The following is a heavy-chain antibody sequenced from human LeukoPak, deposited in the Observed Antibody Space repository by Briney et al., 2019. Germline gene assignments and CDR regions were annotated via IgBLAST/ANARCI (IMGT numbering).Heavy chain of an antibody. Sequence: GASVKVSCKASGYTFTSYYMHWVRQAPGQGLEWMGRINPNSGGTNYAQKFQGRVTMTRDTSISTAYMELSRLRSDDTAVYYCARALSSSWYDDAFDIWGQGTMVTVSS. CDR1: GYTFTSYY. D-gene: IGHD6-13*01. CDR3: ARALSSSWYDDAFDI. V-gene: IGHV1-2*06. J-gene: IGHJ3*02. CDR2: INPNSGGT.